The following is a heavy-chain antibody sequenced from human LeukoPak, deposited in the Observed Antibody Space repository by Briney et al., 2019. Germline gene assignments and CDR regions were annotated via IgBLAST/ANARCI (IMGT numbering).Heavy chain of an antibody. J-gene: IGHJ4*02. D-gene: IGHD2-2*01. Sequence: SETLSLTCAVSGYSISSGYYWGWIRQPPGKGLEWIGSIYHSGSTYYNPPLKSRVTISVDTSKNQFSLKLSSVTAADTAVYYCARKYCSSTSCYDGEYYFDYWGQGTLVTVSS. V-gene: IGHV4-38-2*01. CDR3: ARKYCSSTSCYDGEYYFDY. CDR2: IYHSGST. CDR1: GYSISSGYY.